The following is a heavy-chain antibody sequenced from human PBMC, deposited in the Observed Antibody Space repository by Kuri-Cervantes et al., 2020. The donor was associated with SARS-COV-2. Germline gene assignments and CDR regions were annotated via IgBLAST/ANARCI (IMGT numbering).Heavy chain of an antibody. CDR2: ISSNGGST. CDR1: GFTFSSYA. V-gene: IGHV3-64D*06. CDR3: VKEGSYDFWSGYLPYYFDY. Sequence: GESLKISCSASGFTFSSYAMHWVRQAPGKGLEYVSAISSNGGSTYYADSVKGRFTISRDNSKTTLYLQMSSLRAEDTAVYYCVKEGSYDFWSGYLPYYFDYWGQGTLVTVSS. J-gene: IGHJ4*02. D-gene: IGHD3-3*01.